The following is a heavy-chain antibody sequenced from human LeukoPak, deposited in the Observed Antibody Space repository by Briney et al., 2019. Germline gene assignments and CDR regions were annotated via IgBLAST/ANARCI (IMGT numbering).Heavy chain of an antibody. CDR3: ARGLWGYCSGGSCTGYYYYMDV. J-gene: IGHJ6*03. Sequence: GASVKVSCKASGYTFSSYGITWVRQAPGQGLEWMGWISAYNGNTNYAQKLQGRVTMTTDTSTSTAYMELSSLRSEDTAVYYCARGLWGYCSGGSCTGYYYYMDVWGKGTTVTISS. D-gene: IGHD2-15*01. CDR1: GYTFSSYG. V-gene: IGHV1-18*01. CDR2: ISAYNGNT.